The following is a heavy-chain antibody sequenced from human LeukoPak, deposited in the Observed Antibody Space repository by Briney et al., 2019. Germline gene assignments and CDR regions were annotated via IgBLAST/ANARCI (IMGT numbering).Heavy chain of an antibody. CDR3: AREIRRGAGGWLDP. D-gene: IGHD1-26*01. J-gene: IGHJ5*02. CDR2: INAGNGNT. V-gene: IGHV1-3*01. CDR1: GYTFTTYT. Sequence: GASVKVSCKASGYTFTTYTMHWVRQAPGQRLEWMGWINAGNGNTKYSQKFQGRVTITRDTSASTAYMELSRLRSDDTAVYYCAREIRRGAGGWLDPWGQGTLVTVSS.